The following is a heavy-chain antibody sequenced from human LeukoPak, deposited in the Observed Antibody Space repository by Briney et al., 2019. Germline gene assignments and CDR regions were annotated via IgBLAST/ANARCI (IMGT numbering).Heavy chain of an antibody. J-gene: IGHJ3*02. D-gene: IGHD2-21*01. CDR3: ASFTVVVASDI. V-gene: IGHV3-21*01. Sequence: GGSLRLSCVASGVTLSNYAMSWARQAPGKGLEWVSGISSSGSSYIYYADSVKGRFTISRDNAKNSLYLQMNSLRAEDTALYFCASFTVVVASDIWGRGTMVTVSS. CDR1: GVTLSNYA. CDR2: ISSSGSSYI.